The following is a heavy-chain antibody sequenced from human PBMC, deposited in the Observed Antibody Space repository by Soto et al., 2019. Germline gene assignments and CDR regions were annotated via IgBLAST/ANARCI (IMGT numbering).Heavy chain of an antibody. J-gene: IGHJ6*02. CDR3: AKDLPKVTTRLRYYYYGMDV. V-gene: IGHV3-30*18. D-gene: IGHD4-17*01. CDR2: ISYDGSNK. Sequence: GGSLRLSCAASGFTFSSYGLHWVRQAPGKGLEWVAVISYDGSNKYYADSVKGRFTISRDISKNTLYLQMNSLRAEDTAVYYCAKDLPKVTTRLRYYYYGMDVWGQGPKVTVYS. CDR1: GFTFSSYG.